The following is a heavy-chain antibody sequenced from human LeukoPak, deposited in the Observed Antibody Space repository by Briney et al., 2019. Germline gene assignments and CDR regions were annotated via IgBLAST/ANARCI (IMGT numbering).Heavy chain of an antibody. V-gene: IGHV4-59*01. J-gene: IGHJ5*01. Sequence: PSETLSLTCTVSGGSISSYYWSWIRQPPGKGLEWIGYIYYSGSTNYNPSLKSRVTISVDTSKNQFSLKLSSVTAADTAVYYCARCSGGTCYGWFDAWGQGTLVTVSS. CDR2: IYYSGST. CDR1: GGSISSYY. CDR3: ARCSGGTCYGWFDA. D-gene: IGHD2-15*01.